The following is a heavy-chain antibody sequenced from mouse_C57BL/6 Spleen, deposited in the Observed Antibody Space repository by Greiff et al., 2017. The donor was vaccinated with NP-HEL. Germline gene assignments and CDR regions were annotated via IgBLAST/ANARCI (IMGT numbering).Heavy chain of an antibody. D-gene: IGHD1-2*01. CDR2: IDPSDSYT. J-gene: IGHJ3*01. CDR1: GYTFTSYW. CDR3: ARPGDYGGRPWFAY. V-gene: IGHV1-69*01. Sequence: VQLQQSGAELVMPGASVKLSCKASGYTFTSYWMHWVKQRPGQGLEWIGEIDPSDSYTNYNQKFKGKSTLTVDKSASTAYMQLSSLISEDSAVDYCARPGDYGGRPWFAYWGQGTLVTVSA.